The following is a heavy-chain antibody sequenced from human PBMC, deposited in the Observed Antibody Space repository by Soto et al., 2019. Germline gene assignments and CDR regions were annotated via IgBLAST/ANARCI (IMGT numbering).Heavy chain of an antibody. V-gene: IGHV3-30*18. J-gene: IGHJ4*02. CDR2: ISYDGSNK. Sequence: QVQLVESGGGVVQPGRSLRLSCAASGFTFSSYGMHWVRQAPGKGLEWVAVISYDGSNKYYADSVKGRFTISRDNSKNTLYLQMNSLRAEDTAVYYCAKDSGAPFANYDFWSGSQAGYWGQGTLVTVSS. CDR3: AKDSGAPFANYDFWSGSQAGY. D-gene: IGHD3-3*01. CDR1: GFTFSSYG.